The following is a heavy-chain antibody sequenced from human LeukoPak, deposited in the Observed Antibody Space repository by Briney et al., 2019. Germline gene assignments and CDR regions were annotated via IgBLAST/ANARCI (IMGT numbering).Heavy chain of an antibody. CDR1: GFSLSTYA. J-gene: IGHJ4*02. CDR2: VNGNGGST. CDR3: AKSLYGGCDY. Sequence: GGSLRLSCAASGFSLSTYAMSWVRQAPGKGLEWVSGVNGNGGSTSYADSVKGRFTISRDNSKNTVYLQMNSLRVEDTAVYYCAKSLYGGCDYWGQGTVVTVSS. V-gene: IGHV3-23*01. D-gene: IGHD3-16*02.